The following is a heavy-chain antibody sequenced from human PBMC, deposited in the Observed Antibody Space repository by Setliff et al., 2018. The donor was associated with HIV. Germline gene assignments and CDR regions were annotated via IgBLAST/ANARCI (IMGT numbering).Heavy chain of an antibody. V-gene: IGHV3-30*02. Sequence: GGSLRLSCVVSRFTFSHYGMHWVRQAPGKGLEWVTFIASDVSKTHIADSVKGRFTISRDNSKNMLYLQMNSLSADDTAVYYCTRDPTPKELWFFSGYYSDYWGQGTLVTV. CDR2: IASDVSKT. D-gene: IGHD3-10*01. J-gene: IGHJ4*02. CDR1: RFTFSHYG. CDR3: TRDPTPKELWFFSGYYSDY.